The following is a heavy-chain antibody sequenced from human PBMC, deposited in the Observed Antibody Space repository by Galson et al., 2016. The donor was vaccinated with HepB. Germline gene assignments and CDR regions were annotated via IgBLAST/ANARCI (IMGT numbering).Heavy chain of an antibody. V-gene: IGHV4-4*02. Sequence: SETLSLTCAVSGGSINTSYWWSWVRQPPGKGLEWIGEIFPSGSTNYNPSLTSRVTISVDKCKSYFSLKLGSVTAADTAVYYCARTVNSGWYGDAFDIWGQGTMVTVSS. CDR2: IFPSGST. CDR3: ARTVNSGWYGDAFDI. CDR1: GGSINTSYW. D-gene: IGHD6-19*01. J-gene: IGHJ3*02.